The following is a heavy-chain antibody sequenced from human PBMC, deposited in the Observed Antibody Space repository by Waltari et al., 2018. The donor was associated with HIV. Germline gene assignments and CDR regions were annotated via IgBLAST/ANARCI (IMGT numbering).Heavy chain of an antibody. J-gene: IGHJ4*02. CDR2: NGYDGSQK. CDR3: VRGPHTAVAGGPPH. D-gene: IGHD6-19*01. CDR1: GFTFSSYA. V-gene: IGHV3-33*01. Sequence: QVDLVESGGGVVQPGGSLRLSCTASGFTFSSYAMQWVRQAPGKGLDWGGVNGYDGSQKYYGESVKGQCTISRDNPENTLHLQMYSLRVEDTAVYYCVRGPHTAVAGGPPHWGQGTLVTVSS.